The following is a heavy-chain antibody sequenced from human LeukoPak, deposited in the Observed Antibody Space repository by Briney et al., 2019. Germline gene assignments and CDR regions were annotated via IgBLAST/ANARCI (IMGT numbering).Heavy chain of an antibody. Sequence: PGGSLRLSCAASGFTFATYAMSWVRQAPGKGLEWVGGISISSVDSYYADSVKGRFSISRDDSRNTLYLQMNRLRDEDTAIYYCAKDRELLFAHCWFDLWGQGTLVTASS. D-gene: IGHD3-10*01. J-gene: IGHJ5*02. CDR1: GFTFATYA. V-gene: IGHV3-23*01. CDR2: ISISSVDS. CDR3: AKDRELLFAHCWFDL.